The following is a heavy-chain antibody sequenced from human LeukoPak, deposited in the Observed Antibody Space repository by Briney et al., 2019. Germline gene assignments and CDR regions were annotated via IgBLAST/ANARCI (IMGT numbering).Heavy chain of an antibody. D-gene: IGHD4-23*01. Sequence: GGSLRLSCAASGFTFSSYAMSWVRQAPGKGLEWVSAISGSGGSTYYADSVKGRFTISRDNSKNTLYPQMNSLRAEDTAVYYCAKVSVVAPYFDYWGQGTLVTVSS. CDR3: AKVSVVAPYFDY. J-gene: IGHJ4*02. V-gene: IGHV3-23*01. CDR1: GFTFSSYA. CDR2: ISGSGGST.